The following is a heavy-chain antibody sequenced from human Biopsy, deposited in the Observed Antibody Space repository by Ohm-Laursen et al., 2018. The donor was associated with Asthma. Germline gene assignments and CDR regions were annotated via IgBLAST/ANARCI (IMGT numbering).Heavy chain of an antibody. CDR1: GGSFSAYY. Sequence: GTLSLTCAVYGGSFSAYYRSWIRQPPGKGLEWIAEINHSGSTNYNPSLESRVTISVDTSKNQFSLKLSSVTAADTAVYFCARHQEAASYHYDGSIAYWGQGIPVTVSS. D-gene: IGHD3-22*01. V-gene: IGHV4-34*01. J-gene: IGHJ4*02. CDR2: INHSGST. CDR3: ARHQEAASYHYDGSIAY.